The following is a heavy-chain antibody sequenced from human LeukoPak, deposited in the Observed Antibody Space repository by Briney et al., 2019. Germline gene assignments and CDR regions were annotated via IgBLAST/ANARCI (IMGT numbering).Heavy chain of an antibody. CDR3: ARDNQYCSGGSCYPGFFDY. CDR1: GFTFSSYG. CDR2: IRYDGSNK. D-gene: IGHD2-15*01. V-gene: IGHV3-30*02. Sequence: GGSLRLSCAASGFTFSSYGMHWVRQAPGKGLEWVAFIRYDGSNKYYADSVKGRFTISRDNSKNTLYLQMNSLRAEDTAVYYCARDNQYCSGGSCYPGFFDYWGQGTLVTVSS. J-gene: IGHJ4*02.